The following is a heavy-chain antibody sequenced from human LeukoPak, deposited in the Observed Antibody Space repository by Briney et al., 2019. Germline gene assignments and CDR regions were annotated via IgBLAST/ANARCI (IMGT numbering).Heavy chain of an antibody. CDR3: AKDVGAHLGVGYNDY. Sequence: PGGSLRLSCAASGFTFSSYAMSWVRQAPGKGLEWVSAISGSGGSTYYADSVEGRFTISRDNSKNTLYLQMNSLRAEDTAVYYCAKDVGAHLGVGYNDYWGQGTLVTVSS. J-gene: IGHJ4*02. V-gene: IGHV3-23*01. D-gene: IGHD1-26*01. CDR2: ISGSGGST. CDR1: GFTFSSYA.